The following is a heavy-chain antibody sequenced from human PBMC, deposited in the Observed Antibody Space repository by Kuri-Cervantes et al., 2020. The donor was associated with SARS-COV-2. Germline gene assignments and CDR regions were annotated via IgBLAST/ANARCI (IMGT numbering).Heavy chain of an antibody. CDR2: IRPSGGSK. CDR1: GFPFNDYY. D-gene: IGHD3-3*01. J-gene: IGHJ3*02. V-gene: IGHV3-11*04. CDR3: ARDYLGWDDLDAFDI. Sequence: GESLKISCAASGFPFNDYYFTWIRQAPGKGLEWVSSIRPSGGSKFYADSVKGRFTISRDDAKSSVYLQMNSLRAEDTAVYYCARDYLGWDDLDAFDIWGQGTMVTVSS.